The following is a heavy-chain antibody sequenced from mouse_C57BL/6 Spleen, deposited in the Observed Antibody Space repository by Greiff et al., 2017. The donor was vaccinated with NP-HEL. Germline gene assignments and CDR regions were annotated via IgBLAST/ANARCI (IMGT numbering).Heavy chain of an antibody. J-gene: IGHJ4*01. CDR3: TRKGDYYGSSYY. CDR1: GYTFTDYE. D-gene: IGHD1-1*01. CDR2: IDPETGGT. V-gene: IGHV1-15*01. Sequence: VHLVESGAELVRPGASVTLSCKASGYTFTDYEMHWVKQTPVHGLEWIGAIDPETGGTAYNQKFKGKAILTADKSSSTAYMELRSLTSEDSAVYYCTRKGDYYGSSYYWGQGTSVTVSS.